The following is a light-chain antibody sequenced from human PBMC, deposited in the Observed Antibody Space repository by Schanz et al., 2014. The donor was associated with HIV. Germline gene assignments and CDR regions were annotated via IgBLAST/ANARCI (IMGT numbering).Light chain of an antibody. CDR1: QSVSTK. Sequence: EIVMTQTPATLSVSPGERATLSCRASQSVSTKLAWYQQKPGQAPRLLIYAASTRATDIPARFSGSGSGTEFTLTISRLEPEDFAVYYCQQYGSSPLTFGGGSKVEV. CDR2: AAS. CDR3: QQYGSSPLT. V-gene: IGKV3-15*01. J-gene: IGKJ4*01.